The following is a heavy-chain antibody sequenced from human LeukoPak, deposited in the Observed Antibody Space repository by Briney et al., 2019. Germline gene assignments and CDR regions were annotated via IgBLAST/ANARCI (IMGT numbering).Heavy chain of an antibody. V-gene: IGHV3-74*01. CDR3: ARAVAFGF. J-gene: IGHJ4*02. D-gene: IGHD6-19*01. CDR2: INSDGSST. Sequence: RGSLRLFCAASGFTLSSYWMHWVRQAPGKGLVWVSRINSDGSSTSYADSVKGRFTISRDNAKNTLYLKMNSLRAADTAVYYCARAVAFGFWGWGNLVTVSA. CDR1: GFTLSSYW.